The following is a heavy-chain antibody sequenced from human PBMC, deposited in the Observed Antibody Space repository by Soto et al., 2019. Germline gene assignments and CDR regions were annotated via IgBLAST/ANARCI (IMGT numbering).Heavy chain of an antibody. CDR2: ISYDGSNK. J-gene: IGHJ6*03. CDR1: GFTFSSYG. V-gene: IGHV3-30*18. Sequence: GGSLRLSCAASGFTFSSYGMHWVRQAPGKGLEWVAVISYDGSNKYYADSVKGRFTISRDNSKNTLYLQMNSLRAEDTAVYYCAKASSGWSKYYYYYMDVWGKGTTVTVSS. D-gene: IGHD6-19*01. CDR3: AKASSGWSKYYYYYMDV.